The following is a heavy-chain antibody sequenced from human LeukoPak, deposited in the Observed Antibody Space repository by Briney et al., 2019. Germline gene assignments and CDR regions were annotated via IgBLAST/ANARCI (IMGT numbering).Heavy chain of an antibody. Sequence: ASVEVSCKASGYTFTSYYMYWVRQAPGQGIEWMGIINPNRGSTSYAQKFQGRVTMTRDMSTSTVYMELSSLRSEDTAVYYCARARRYSSGWYWFDPWGQGTLVTVSS. CDR2: INPNRGST. D-gene: IGHD6-19*01. V-gene: IGHV1-46*01. J-gene: IGHJ5*02. CDR1: GYTFTSYY. CDR3: ARARRYSSGWYWFDP.